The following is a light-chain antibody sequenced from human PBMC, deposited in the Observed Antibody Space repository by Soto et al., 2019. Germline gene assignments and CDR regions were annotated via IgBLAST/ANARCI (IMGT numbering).Light chain of an antibody. CDR2: GNG. CDR3: KSYDSSLSGSEV. V-gene: IGLV1-40*01. CDR1: SSNIGAGHD. Sequence: LTQPPSVSGAPGQRVTISCTGSSSNIGAGHDVHWYQQLPGTAPKLLIYGNGNRPSGVPDRFSGSKSGTSASLAITGLQAEDEADYYCKSYDSSLSGSEVFGTGTKVTVL. J-gene: IGLJ1*01.